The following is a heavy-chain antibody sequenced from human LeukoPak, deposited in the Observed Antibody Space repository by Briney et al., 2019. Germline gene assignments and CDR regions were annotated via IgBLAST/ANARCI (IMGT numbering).Heavy chain of an antibody. CDR3: ARHYVYSSSSTYWDYYYGMDV. J-gene: IGHJ6*02. CDR2: ISYNGRKE. Sequence: GGSLRLSCAASGFTFRDYNMHWVRQAPGKGLEWVAAISYNGRKEYYADSVKGRFTISRDNSKNTMYLQVNSLRAEDTAVYYCARHYVYSSSSTYWDYYYGMDVWGQGTTVTVSS. D-gene: IGHD6-6*01. CDR1: GFTFRDYN. V-gene: IGHV3-30*04.